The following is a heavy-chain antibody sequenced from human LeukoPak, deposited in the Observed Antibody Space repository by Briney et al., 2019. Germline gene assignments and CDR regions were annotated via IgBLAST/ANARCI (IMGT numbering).Heavy chain of an antibody. D-gene: IGHD2-2*01. CDR1: GFTFSSYA. CDR2: ISGSGGST. V-gene: IGHV3-23*01. Sequence: PGGSLRLSCAASGFTFSSYAMSWVRQAPGKGLEWVSAISGSGGSTYYADSVKGRFTISRDNSKNTLYLQMNSLRAEDTAVYYCAKGGGGCGSTSCSNLFDYWGQGTLVTVSS. CDR3: AKGGGGCGSTSCSNLFDY. J-gene: IGHJ4*02.